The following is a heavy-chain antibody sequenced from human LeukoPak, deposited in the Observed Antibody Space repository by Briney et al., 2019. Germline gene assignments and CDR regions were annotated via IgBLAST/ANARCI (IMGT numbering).Heavy chain of an antibody. D-gene: IGHD3-10*01. CDR1: GGSISSYY. CDR2: IYYSGSP. CDR3: ARSTGSQYDY. J-gene: IGHJ4*02. Sequence: PSETLSLTCTVSGGSISSYYWSWIRQPPGKGLEWIGYIYYSGSPNYNPSLKSRVTISVDTSKNQFSLKLSSVTAADTAVYYCARSTGSQYDYWGQGTLVTVSS. V-gene: IGHV4-59*01.